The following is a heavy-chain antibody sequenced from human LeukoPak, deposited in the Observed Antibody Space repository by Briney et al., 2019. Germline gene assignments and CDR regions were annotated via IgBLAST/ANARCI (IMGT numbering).Heavy chain of an antibody. J-gene: IGHJ4*02. CDR2: IKQDGSEK. CDR1: GLVFSTYT. D-gene: IGHD3-10*01. CDR3: ASVDYYGSGMY. V-gene: IGHV3-7*01. Sequence: SGGSLRLSCAASGLVFSTYTMSWVRQAPGKGLEWVANIKQDGSEKYYVDSVKGRFTISRDNAKNSLYLQMNSLRAEDTAVYYCASVDYYGSGMYWGQGTLVTVSS.